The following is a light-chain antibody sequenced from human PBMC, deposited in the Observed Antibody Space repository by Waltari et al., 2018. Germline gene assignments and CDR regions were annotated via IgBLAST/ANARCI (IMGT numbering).Light chain of an antibody. Sequence: QSALTQPHSVSGSPGQSVTISCTGTSSDIANFTSVSWYRQSPGTAPKLMIFAINNRPSGVPDRFSGSKSGNTASLTISGLQAEDEAYYYCSLYTSSTSYVFGAGTKVTVL. CDR3: SLYTSSTSYV. V-gene: IGLV2-18*01. J-gene: IGLJ1*01. CDR2: AIN. CDR1: SSDIANFTS.